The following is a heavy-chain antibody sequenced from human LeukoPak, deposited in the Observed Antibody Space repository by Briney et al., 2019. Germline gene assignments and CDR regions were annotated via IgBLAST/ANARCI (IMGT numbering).Heavy chain of an antibody. V-gene: IGHV3-48*03. CDR1: GFTFSSYV. J-gene: IGHJ6*04. CDR2: ISGSGSTI. Sequence: QAGGSLRLSCAASGFTFSSYVMSWVRQAPGKGLERVSYISGSGSTIYYADSLKRRFTISRENAKNSLCLRMSSMCAEDTAAYFCAELGITLCGGVWGKGTTVTISS. D-gene: IGHD3-10*02. CDR3: AELGITLCGGV.